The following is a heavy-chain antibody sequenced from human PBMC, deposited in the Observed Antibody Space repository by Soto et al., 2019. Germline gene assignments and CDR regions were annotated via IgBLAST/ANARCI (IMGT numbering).Heavy chain of an antibody. CDR3: TAGDLQ. CDR2: INTDGTNT. J-gene: IGHJ4*02. CDR1: GLSFGSYA. D-gene: IGHD3-3*01. Sequence: GGSLRLSCAASGLSFGSYAMSWVRQAPGKGLVWVSLINTDGTNTNHADSVKGRFSISRDNAGNTLYLQMNSLRAEDTAMYYCTAGDLQWGQGTLVTVSS. V-gene: IGHV3-74*01.